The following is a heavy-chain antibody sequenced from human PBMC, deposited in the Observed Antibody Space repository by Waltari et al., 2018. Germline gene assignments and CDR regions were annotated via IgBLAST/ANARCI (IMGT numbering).Heavy chain of an antibody. V-gene: IGHV1-24*01. D-gene: IGHD2-15*01. CDR2: FDPEDGET. CDR3: ATGSPTVVVAATLHDAFDI. Sequence: QVQLVQSGAEVKKPGASVKVSCTVSGYTLTELSMHWVRQAPGKGLEWMGGFDPEDGETIYAQKFQGRVTMTEDTSTDTAYMELSSLRSEDTAVYYCATGSPTVVVAATLHDAFDIWGQGTMVTVSS. CDR1: GYTLTELS. J-gene: IGHJ3*02.